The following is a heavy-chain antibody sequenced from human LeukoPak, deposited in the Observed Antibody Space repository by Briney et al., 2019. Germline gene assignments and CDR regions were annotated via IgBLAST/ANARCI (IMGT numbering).Heavy chain of an antibody. V-gene: IGHV3-23*01. J-gene: IGHJ4*02. CDR2: ISGSGGST. D-gene: IGHD3-9*01. Sequence: GGSLRLSCAASGFTFSSYAMSWVRQAPGKGLEWVSAISGSGGSTYYADSVKGRFTISRDNSKNTLYLQKNSLRAEDTAVYYCAKDAPYYDILTGYYIDWGQGTLVTVSS. CDR3: AKDAPYYDILTGYYID. CDR1: GFTFSSYA.